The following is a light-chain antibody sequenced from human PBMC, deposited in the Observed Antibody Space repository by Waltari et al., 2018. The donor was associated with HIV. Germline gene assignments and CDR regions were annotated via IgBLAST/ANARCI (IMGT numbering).Light chain of an antibody. CDR1: SLRTYY. CDR3: NSRDSSGDLYV. J-gene: IGLJ1*01. V-gene: IGLV3-19*01. Sequence: SSELTQDPAVSVALGQTVRITCQGDSLRTYYASWYQQKPGQAPVLVFFGKNNRPSGSPDRFSGATSGNTASLTITGAQAEDEADYYCNSRDSSGDLYVFGTATKVTVL. CDR2: GKN.